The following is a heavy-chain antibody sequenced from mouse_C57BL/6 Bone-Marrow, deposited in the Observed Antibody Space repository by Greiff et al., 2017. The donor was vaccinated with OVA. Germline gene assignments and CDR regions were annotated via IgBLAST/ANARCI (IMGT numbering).Heavy chain of an antibody. D-gene: IGHD1-1*01. V-gene: IGHV14-4*01. J-gene: IGHJ1*03. CDR3: TNYYGSSWGYFDV. CDR1: GFNIKDDY. Sequence: VQLKESGAELVRPGASVKLSCTASGFNIKDDYMHWVKQRPEQGLEWIGWIDPENGDTEYASKFQGKATITADTSSNPAYLQLSSLTAEDTAFYYCTNYYGSSWGYFDVWGTGTTVTVSS. CDR2: IDPENGDT.